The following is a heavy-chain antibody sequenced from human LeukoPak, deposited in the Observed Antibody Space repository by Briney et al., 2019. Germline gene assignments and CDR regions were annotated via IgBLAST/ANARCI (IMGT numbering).Heavy chain of an antibody. V-gene: IGHV3-7*01. CDR1: GFTFSDFW. CDR3: ARDHTVDGLVFDY. D-gene: IGHD6-19*01. CDR2: IKQGGSEK. J-gene: IGHJ4*02. Sequence: QPGGSLRLSCAASGFTFSDFWMNWVRQAPGKGLEWVASIKQGGSEKYYEDSVKGRFSISRDNAKNSLHPQMNSLRAEDTAVYYCARDHTVDGLVFDYWGQGILVTVSS.